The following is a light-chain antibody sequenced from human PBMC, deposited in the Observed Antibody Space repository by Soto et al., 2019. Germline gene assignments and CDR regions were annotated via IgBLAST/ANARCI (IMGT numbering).Light chain of an antibody. CDR3: QQCHSYPWT. J-gene: IGKJ1*01. V-gene: IGKV1-5*03. CDR2: KAS. Sequence: DIQMTQSPSTLSASVGDRVTITCRASQSISSWLAWYQQKPGKAPKLLIYKASSLESGVPSRFSGSGSGTEFPLTISSLQPDDSAAYYCQQCHSYPWTFGQGTKVEIK. CDR1: QSISSW.